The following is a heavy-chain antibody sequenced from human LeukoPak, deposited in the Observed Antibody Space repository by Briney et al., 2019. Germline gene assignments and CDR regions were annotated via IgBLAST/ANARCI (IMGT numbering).Heavy chain of an antibody. CDR3: ASANRFCSGGTCYGY. V-gene: IGHV3-7*01. CDR1: GFIFSSYW. D-gene: IGHD2-15*01. Sequence: PGGSLRLSCAASGFIFSSYWMSWVRQAPGKGLGWVANIKQDGSEKSYVDSVKGRFTISRDNAKNSLYLQMNSLRAEDTAVYYCASANRFCSGGTCYGYWGQGALVTVSS. CDR2: IKQDGSEK. J-gene: IGHJ4*02.